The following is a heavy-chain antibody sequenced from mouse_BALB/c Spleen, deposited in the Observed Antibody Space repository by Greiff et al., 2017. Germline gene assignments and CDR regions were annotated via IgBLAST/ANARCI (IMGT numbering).Heavy chain of an antibody. CDR3: ARQGLAWFAY. CDR1: GFTFSSYG. J-gene: IGHJ3*01. V-gene: IGHV5-6*02. Sequence: DVKLVESGGDLVKPGGSLKLSCAASGFTFSSYGMSWVRQTPDKRLEWVATISSGGSYTYYPDSVKGRFTISRDNAKNTLYLQMSSLKSEDTAMYYCARQGLAWFAYWGQGTLVTVSA. CDR2: ISSGGSYT.